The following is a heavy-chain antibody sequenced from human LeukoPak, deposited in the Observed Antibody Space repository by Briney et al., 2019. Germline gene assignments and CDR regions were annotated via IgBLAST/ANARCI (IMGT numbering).Heavy chain of an antibody. J-gene: IGHJ4*02. V-gene: IGHV4-38-2*02. D-gene: IGHD2-15*01. CDR2: IYHSGST. Sequence: NTSETLSLTCTVSGYSISSGYFWGRIRQPPGKGLEWIGSIYHSGSTYYNPSLKSRVTISVDTSKNQFSLKLSSVTAADTAVYYCARTYPGLLYAVVWGQGTLVTVSS. CDR1: GYSISSGYF. CDR3: ARTYPGLLYAVV.